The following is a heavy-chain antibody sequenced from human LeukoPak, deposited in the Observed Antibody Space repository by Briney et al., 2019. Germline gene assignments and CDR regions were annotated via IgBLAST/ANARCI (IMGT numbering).Heavy chain of an antibody. J-gene: IGHJ4*02. Sequence: SETLSLTCAVYGGSFSGYYWSWIRQPPGKGLEWIGYIYYSGSTNYNPSLKSRVTISVDTSKNQFSLKLSSVTAADTAVYYCARVATVTRHFDYWGQGTLVTVSS. V-gene: IGHV4-59*01. CDR1: GGSFSGYY. D-gene: IGHD4-17*01. CDR3: ARVATVTRHFDY. CDR2: IYYSGST.